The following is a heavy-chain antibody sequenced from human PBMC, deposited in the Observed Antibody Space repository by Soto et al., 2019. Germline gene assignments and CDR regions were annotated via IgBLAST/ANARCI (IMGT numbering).Heavy chain of an antibody. CDR1: GFRLRDYW. D-gene: IGHD2-2*01. V-gene: IGHV3-7*05. Sequence: EVQLVESGGGLVQPGGSLRLSCAASGFRLRDYWMTWVRQAPGKGLEWVANIKQDGSEKYYVDSVKGRCTISREDAKNSLYLQMNSLTTEDTAVYYCTRETSVDADWGQGTLVTVSS. CDR3: TRETSVDAD. J-gene: IGHJ4*02. CDR2: IKQDGSEK.